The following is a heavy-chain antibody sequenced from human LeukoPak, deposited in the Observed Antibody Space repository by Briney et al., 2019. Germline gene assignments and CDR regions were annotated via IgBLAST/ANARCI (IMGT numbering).Heavy chain of an antibody. CDR3: ARATESVRYFDWFPTGDWFDP. J-gene: IGHJ5*02. CDR2: ISYDGSNK. V-gene: IGHV3-30-3*01. Sequence: PGGSLRLSCAASGFTFSSYAMHWVRQAPGKGLEWVAVISYDGSNKYYADSVKGRFTISRDNSKNTLYLQMNSLRAEDTAVYYCARATESVRYFDWFPTGDWFDPWGQGTLSPSPQ. CDR1: GFTFSSYA. D-gene: IGHD3-9*01.